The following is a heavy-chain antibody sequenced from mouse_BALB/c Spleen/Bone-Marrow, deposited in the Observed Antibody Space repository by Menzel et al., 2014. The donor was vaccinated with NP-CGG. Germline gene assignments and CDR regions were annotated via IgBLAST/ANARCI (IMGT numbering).Heavy chain of an antibody. J-gene: IGHJ4*01. V-gene: IGHV1-4*01. CDR1: GYTFTRYT. CDR3: TIRYYAMDY. Sequence: QVQLQQSGAELARPEASVKMSCQASGYTFTRYTMHWEKKRPGQGLEWIGYIIPNSGYSNYNQKFKDKATLTADKSSSTVYMQLSSLTSEDSAVYYCTIRYYAMDYWGQGTSVTVSS. CDR2: IIPNSGYS. D-gene: IGHD1-1*01.